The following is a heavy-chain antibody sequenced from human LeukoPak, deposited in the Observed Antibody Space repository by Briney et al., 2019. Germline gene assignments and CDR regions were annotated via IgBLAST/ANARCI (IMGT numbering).Heavy chain of an antibody. CDR3: ARDLIAAAGPFDY. Sequence: PSQTLSLTCTVSGGSISSGGYYWSWIRQPRGKGLEWIGYIYHSGSTYYNPSLKSRVTISVDRSKNQFSLKLSSVTAADTAVYYCARDLIAAAGPFDYWGQGTLVTVSS. J-gene: IGHJ4*02. D-gene: IGHD6-13*01. CDR2: IYHSGST. V-gene: IGHV4-30-2*01. CDR1: GGSISSGGYY.